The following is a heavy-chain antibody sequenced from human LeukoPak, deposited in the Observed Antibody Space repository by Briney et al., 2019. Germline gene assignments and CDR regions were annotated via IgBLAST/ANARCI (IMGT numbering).Heavy chain of an antibody. D-gene: IGHD3-3*01. V-gene: IGHV4-34*01. Sequence: NASETLSLTCAVYGGSFSGYYWSWIRQPPGKGLEWIGEINHSGSTNYNPSLKSRVTISVDTSKNQFSLKLSSVTAADTAVYYCARHSTFFGVVIIKGRVRGPFDYWGQGTLVTVSS. CDR1: GGSFSGYY. J-gene: IGHJ4*02. CDR2: INHSGST. CDR3: ARHSTFFGVVIIKGRVRGPFDY.